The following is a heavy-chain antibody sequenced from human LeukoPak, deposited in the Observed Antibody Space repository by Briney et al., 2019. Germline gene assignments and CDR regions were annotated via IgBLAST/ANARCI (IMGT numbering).Heavy chain of an antibody. Sequence: GGSLRLSCAASGFTFDDFAMHWVRQAPGKGLEWVSGISWNSGTIDYAVSVKGRFTISRDNAKNSLYLQMNSLRAEDTALYYCAREPQGYMDVWGKGTTVTVSS. J-gene: IGHJ6*03. V-gene: IGHV3-9*01. D-gene: IGHD1-26*01. CDR3: AREPQGYMDV. CDR1: GFTFDDFA. CDR2: ISWNSGTI.